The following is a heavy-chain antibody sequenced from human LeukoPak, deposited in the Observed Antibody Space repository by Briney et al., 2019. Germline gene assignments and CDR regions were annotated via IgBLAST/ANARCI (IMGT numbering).Heavy chain of an antibody. Sequence: GGSLRLSCAASGFTFSNAWMSWVRQAPGKGLEWVCRIKSKTDGGTTDYAAPVKGRFTISRDDSKNTLYLQMNSLKTEDTAVYYCTTGLYSSSWYGYQHWGQGTLVTVSS. CDR1: GFTFSNAW. CDR3: TTGLYSSSWYGYQH. D-gene: IGHD6-13*01. CDR2: IKSKTDGGTT. J-gene: IGHJ1*01. V-gene: IGHV3-15*01.